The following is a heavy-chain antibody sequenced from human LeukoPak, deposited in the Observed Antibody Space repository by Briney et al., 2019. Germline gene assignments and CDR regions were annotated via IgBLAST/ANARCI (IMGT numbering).Heavy chain of an antibody. J-gene: IGHJ4*02. CDR2: INPNSGGT. V-gene: IGHV1-2*02. Sequence: GASVKVSCKASGYTFTGYYTHWVRQAPGQGLEWMGWINPNSGGTNYAQKFQGRVTMTRGTSISTAYMELSRLRSDDTAVYYCARDPYGSGSRLDIDYWGQGTLVTVSS. CDR1: GYTFTGYY. D-gene: IGHD3-10*01. CDR3: ARDPYGSGSRLDIDY.